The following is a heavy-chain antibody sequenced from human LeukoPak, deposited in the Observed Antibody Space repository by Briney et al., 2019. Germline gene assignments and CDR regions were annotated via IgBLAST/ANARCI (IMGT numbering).Heavy chain of an antibody. CDR2: ISGSGGST. V-gene: IGHV3-23*01. Sequence: GGSLRLSWAASGFTFSGYAMSWVRQAPGKGLEWVSAISGSGGSTYYADSVKGRFTISRDNSKNTLYLQMNSLRAEDTAVYYCAKGGPGFNWFDPWGQGTLVTVSS. CDR3: AKGGPGFNWFDP. CDR1: GFTFSGYA. J-gene: IGHJ5*02.